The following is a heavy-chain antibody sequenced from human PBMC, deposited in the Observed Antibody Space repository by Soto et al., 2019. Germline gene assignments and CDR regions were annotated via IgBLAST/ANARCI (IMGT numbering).Heavy chain of an antibody. J-gene: IGHJ4*02. D-gene: IGHD5-18*01. CDR2: MNPNSGNT. CDR3: ARTPIYSYGQSSDY. V-gene: IGHV1-8*01. Sequence: QVQLVQSGAEVKKPGASVKVSCKASGYTFTSYDINWVRQATGHGLEWMGWMNPNSGNTGYAQKFQGRVTMTRNTSISTAYMELSSLRSEDTAVYYCARTPIYSYGQSSDYWGQGTLVTVSS. CDR1: GYTFTSYD.